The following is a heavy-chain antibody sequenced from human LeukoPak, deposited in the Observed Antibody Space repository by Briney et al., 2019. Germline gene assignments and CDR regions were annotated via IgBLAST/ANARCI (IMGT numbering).Heavy chain of an antibody. Sequence: GGSLRLSCAASGFTFSSYSMDWVRQAPGRGLEWVSSISSSSSYIYYADSVKGRFTISRDNAKNSLYLQMNSLRAEDTAVYYCAKDSSFRWDSSGYYGSHAFDIWGQGTMVTVSS. V-gene: IGHV3-21*01. CDR2: ISSSSSYI. CDR3: AKDSSFRWDSSGYYGSHAFDI. D-gene: IGHD3-22*01. CDR1: GFTFSSYS. J-gene: IGHJ3*02.